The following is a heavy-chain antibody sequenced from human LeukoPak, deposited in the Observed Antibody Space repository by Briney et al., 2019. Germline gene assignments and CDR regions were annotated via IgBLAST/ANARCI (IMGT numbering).Heavy chain of an antibody. CDR2: ITSSGSTI. V-gene: IGHV3-11*01. J-gene: IGHJ2*01. CDR1: GFTFSDYY. Sequence: GGSLRLSCSASGFTFSDYYMSWIRQAPGKGLEWVSYITSSGSTIYYPDSVKGRFAISRDNTKNSLYLQMNSLRAEDTAIYYCARDRSSTVTNSWYFDLWGRGTLVTVSS. D-gene: IGHD4-17*01. CDR3: ARDRSSTVTNSWYFDL.